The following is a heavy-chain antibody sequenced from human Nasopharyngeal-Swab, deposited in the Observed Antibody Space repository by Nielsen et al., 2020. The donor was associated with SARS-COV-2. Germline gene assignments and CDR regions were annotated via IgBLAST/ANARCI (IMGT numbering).Heavy chain of an antibody. D-gene: IGHD3-22*01. CDR3: ARTAIEGGYYRGDAFDI. J-gene: IGHJ3*02. V-gene: IGHV5-51*01. CDR1: GYTFTHYG. Sequence: KVSCKASGYTFTHYGISWVRQMPGKGLEWMGIIYPGDSDTRYSPSFQGQVTISADKSINTAYLQWSSLTASDTAVYYCARTAIEGGYYRGDAFDIWGQGTMVTVSS. CDR2: IYPGDSDT.